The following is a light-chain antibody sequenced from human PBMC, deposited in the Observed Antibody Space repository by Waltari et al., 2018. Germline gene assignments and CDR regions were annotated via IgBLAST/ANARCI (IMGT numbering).Light chain of an antibody. CDR2: RNN. CDR1: SSNIGSNY. V-gene: IGLV1-47*01. J-gene: IGLJ3*02. CDR3: AAWDDSLSGRV. Sequence: QSVLTQPPSASGTPGQRVTISCSGSSSNIGSNYLYWYQQPPGAAPKLLIYRNNHRPSGVPDRSSGSKSGTSASLAISGLRSEDEADYYCAAWDDSLSGRVFGGGTKLTVL.